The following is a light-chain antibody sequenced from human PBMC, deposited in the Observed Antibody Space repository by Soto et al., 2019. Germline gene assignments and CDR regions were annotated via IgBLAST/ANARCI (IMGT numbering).Light chain of an antibody. CDR1: SSDIGGYNY. J-gene: IGLJ1*01. CDR2: DVS. V-gene: IGLV2-14*01. CDR3: SSYTSSSTPLYV. Sequence: QSVLTQPASVSGSPGQSITISCTGTSSDIGGYNYVSWYQQHPGEAPKLMIYDVSNRPSGVSNRFSGSKSGNTASLTISGLQAEDEADYYCSSYTSSSTPLYVFGTG.